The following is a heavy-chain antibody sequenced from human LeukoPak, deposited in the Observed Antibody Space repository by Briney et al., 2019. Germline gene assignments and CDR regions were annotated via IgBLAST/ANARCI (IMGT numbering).Heavy chain of an antibody. Sequence: GESLKISCKGFGYSFRDYWIGWVRQMPGKDLEWMGIIFPGESHINYSPTFEGRVTISADESINTAYLQWSSLTASDTATYYCATYNLRGCRTGNCYRSFFYYGMDVWGQGTAVTVSS. J-gene: IGHJ6*02. D-gene: IGHD2-8*02. CDR1: GYSFRDYW. CDR3: ATYNLRGCRTGNCYRSFFYYGMDV. CDR2: IFPGESHI. V-gene: IGHV5-51*01.